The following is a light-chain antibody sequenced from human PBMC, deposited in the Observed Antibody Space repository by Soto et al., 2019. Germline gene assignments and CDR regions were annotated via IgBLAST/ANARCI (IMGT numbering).Light chain of an antibody. CDR3: QQYNNWPLT. CDR1: QSVSSN. Sequence: EIVMTQSPATLSVSPGERATLSCRASQSVSSNLAWYQQKPGQAPRRLIYGASTRATGIPARFSGSGSGTKFTLTISSLQSEDFAVYYCQQYNNWPLTFCGGTKVEIK. CDR2: GAS. V-gene: IGKV3-15*01. J-gene: IGKJ4*01.